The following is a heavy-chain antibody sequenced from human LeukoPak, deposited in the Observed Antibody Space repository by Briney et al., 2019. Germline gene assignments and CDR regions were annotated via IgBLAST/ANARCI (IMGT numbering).Heavy chain of an antibody. V-gene: IGHV4-59*01. CDR3: ARGYCSGGSCHFDH. Sequence: PSETLSLTCSVSGGSMSSYYWSWIRQPPGKGLEWIGYISYSGSTNYNPSLRGRVTISVDTSKSQFSLRLSSVTAADTAVHYCARGYCSGGSCHFDHWGQGSLVTVLS. J-gene: IGHJ4*02. D-gene: IGHD2-15*01. CDR1: GGSMSSYY. CDR2: ISYSGST.